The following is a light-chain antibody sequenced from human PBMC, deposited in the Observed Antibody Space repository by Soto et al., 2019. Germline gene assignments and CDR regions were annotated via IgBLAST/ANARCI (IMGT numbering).Light chain of an antibody. CDR3: QQYNEWPRT. V-gene: IGKV3-15*01. CDR1: QSISSK. CDR2: GAS. J-gene: IGKJ1*01. Sequence: EIVMTQSPATLPVSPGERATLSCRASQSISSKLAWYQQKPGQAPRLLIYGASTRATGIPARFSGSGSGTEFTLTISSLQSEDFAVYYCQQYNEWPRTFGQGTKVEIK.